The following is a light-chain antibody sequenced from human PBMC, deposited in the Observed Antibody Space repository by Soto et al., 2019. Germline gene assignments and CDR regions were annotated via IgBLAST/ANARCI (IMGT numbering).Light chain of an antibody. Sequence: IVMTQSPATLSVSPTERATLSCRASQSVSSNLAWYQQKPGQAPRLLIYGASTRATGIPARFSGSGSGTEFTLTISSLQSEDFAVYYCQQYNNWPRPVGQGGKVAIK. V-gene: IGKV3-15*01. CDR3: QQYNNWPRP. CDR1: QSVSSN. CDR2: GAS. J-gene: IGKJ1*01.